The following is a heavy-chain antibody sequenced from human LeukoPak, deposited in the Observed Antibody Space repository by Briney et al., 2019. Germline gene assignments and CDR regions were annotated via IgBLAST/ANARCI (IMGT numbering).Heavy chain of an antibody. CDR3: ARVAHNYDLLTGYYPYLDYFDF. V-gene: IGHV1-2*02. CDR1: GYTFTGYC. Sequence: ASVKVSCKASGYTFTGYCMHWVRQAPGQGLEWMGWINPNSGGTYYAQKFQGRVTMTRDTSISTAYMELSRLRSDDTAVFYCARVAHNYDLLTGYYPYLDYFDFWGQGTLVTVSS. CDR2: INPNSGGT. J-gene: IGHJ4*02. D-gene: IGHD3-9*01.